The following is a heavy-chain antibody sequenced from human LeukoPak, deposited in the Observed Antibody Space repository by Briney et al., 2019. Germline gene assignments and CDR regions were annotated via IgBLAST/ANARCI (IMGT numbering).Heavy chain of an antibody. Sequence: SQTLSLTCAVSGGSISSGGYSWSWIRQPPGKGLEWIGYIYYSENTHYNPSLKSRITISADTSKNQFSLNLSSVTAADTAVYYCARGSGSVDYRGQGTLVTVSS. CDR1: GGSISSGGYS. CDR2: IYYSENT. V-gene: IGHV4-30-4*07. D-gene: IGHD3-3*01. CDR3: ARGSGSVDY. J-gene: IGHJ4*02.